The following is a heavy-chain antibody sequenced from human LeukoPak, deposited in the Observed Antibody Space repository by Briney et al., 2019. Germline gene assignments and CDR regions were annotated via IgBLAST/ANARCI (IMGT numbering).Heavy chain of an antibody. CDR3: ARDTSAVTF. V-gene: IGHV3-33*01. CDR2: VWYDGSNK. CDR1: GFTFSSYG. D-gene: IGHD4-17*01. Sequence: GGSLRLSCAASGFTFSSYGMHWVRQAPGKGLEWVAVVWYDGSNKYYADSVKGRFTISRDNSKNTLYLQMNSLRAEDTAVYYCARDTSAVTFWGQGTLVTVSS. J-gene: IGHJ4*02.